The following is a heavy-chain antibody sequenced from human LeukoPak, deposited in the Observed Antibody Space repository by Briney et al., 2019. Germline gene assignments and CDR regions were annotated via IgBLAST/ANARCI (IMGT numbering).Heavy chain of an antibody. CDR2: ISYDGSNK. D-gene: IGHD4-11*01. V-gene: IGHV3-30*04. J-gene: IGHJ6*02. CDR3: ARDAHSNYYYYYGMDV. CDR1: GFTFSSYA. Sequence: GGSLRLSCAASGFTFSSYAMHWVRQAPGKGLEWVAVISYDGSNKDYADSVKGRFTISRDNSKNTLYLQMNSLRAEDTAVYYCARDAHSNYYYYYGMDVWGQGTTVTVSS.